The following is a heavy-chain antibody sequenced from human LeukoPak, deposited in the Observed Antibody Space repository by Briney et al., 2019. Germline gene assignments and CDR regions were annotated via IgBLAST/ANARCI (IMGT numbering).Heavy chain of an antibody. CDR3: ARDTYYYDSSGLE. D-gene: IGHD3-22*01. Sequence: KPSETLSLTCTVSGYPISSGYYWGWIRQPPGKGLEWIGSIYHSGSTYYNPSLKSRVTISVDTSKNQFSLKLSSVTAADTAVYYCARDTYYYDSSGLEWGQGTLVTVSS. V-gene: IGHV4-38-2*02. CDR2: IYHSGST. J-gene: IGHJ4*02. CDR1: GYPISSGYY.